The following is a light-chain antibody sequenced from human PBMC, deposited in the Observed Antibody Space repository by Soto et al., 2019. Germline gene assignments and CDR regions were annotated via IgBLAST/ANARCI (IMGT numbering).Light chain of an antibody. CDR2: MAS. Sequence: DIQVTQSPSALSASVGDRVTITCRASQSVDNWLAWYQRRPGKAPKLLIYMASTLEVGVPSRFSGSASGTEFTLTISSRQPDDSATYYCQQYKNYSPTFGQGTKVEI. CDR3: QQYKNYSPT. V-gene: IGKV1-5*03. J-gene: IGKJ1*01. CDR1: QSVDNW.